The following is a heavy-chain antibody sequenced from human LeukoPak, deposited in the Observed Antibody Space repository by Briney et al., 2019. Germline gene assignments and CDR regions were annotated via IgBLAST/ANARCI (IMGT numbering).Heavy chain of an antibody. CDR2: MNPNSGNT. D-gene: IGHD3-10*01. CDR1: GYTFTSYD. J-gene: IGHJ4*02. V-gene: IGHV1-8*01. Sequence: PSVKVSCKASGYTFTSYDINWVRQATGQGLEWMGWMNPNSGNTGYAQKFQGRVTMTRNTSISTAYMELSSLRSEDTAVYYCASGLWFGELTVDYWGQGTLVTVST. CDR3: ASGLWFGELTVDY.